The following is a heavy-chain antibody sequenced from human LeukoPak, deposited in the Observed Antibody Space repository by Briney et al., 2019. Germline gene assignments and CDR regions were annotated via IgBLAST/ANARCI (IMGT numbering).Heavy chain of an antibody. J-gene: IGHJ4*02. CDR3: ARVFDS. V-gene: IGHV4-39*07. Sequence: SETLSLTCTVSGGSVYTSDYYWGWVRQPPGKGPEWIGDIFYTGKTDYNPSLKSRVSISIDTSKNQFSLKLTSVTAADTAVYYCARVFDSWGQGTLVTVSS. CDR2: IFYTGKT. CDR1: GGSVYTSDYY.